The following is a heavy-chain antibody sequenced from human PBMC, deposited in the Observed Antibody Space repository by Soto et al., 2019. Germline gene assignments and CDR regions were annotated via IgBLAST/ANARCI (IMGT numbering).Heavy chain of an antibody. D-gene: IGHD2-15*01. Sequence: EVQLVESGGGLVQPGGTLRLSCAASGFTFSSYDMHWVRQGPGKGLEWVSDIGTAGDTYYLGSVKGRFTISRENAKNSLYIQMNSLRAGDAAVYYCARRSSFGSVDYWGQGTLVTVSS. J-gene: IGHJ4*02. CDR2: IGTAGDT. CDR3: ARRSSFGSVDY. V-gene: IGHV3-13*01. CDR1: GFTFSSYD.